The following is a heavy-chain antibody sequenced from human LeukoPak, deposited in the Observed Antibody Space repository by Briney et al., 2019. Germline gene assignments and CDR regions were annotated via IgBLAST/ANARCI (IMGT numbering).Heavy chain of an antibody. J-gene: IGHJ4*02. CDR1: GFTFSSYW. V-gene: IGHV3-74*01. CDR2: INSDGSST. D-gene: IGHD6-13*01. CDR3: ARAAGYSSSWYSDY. Sequence: GGSLRLSCAASGFTFSSYWMHWVRQAPGNGLVWVSRINSDGSSTSYADSVKGRFTISRDNAKNTLHLQMNSLRAEDTAVYYCARAAGYSSSWYSDYWGQGTLVTVSS.